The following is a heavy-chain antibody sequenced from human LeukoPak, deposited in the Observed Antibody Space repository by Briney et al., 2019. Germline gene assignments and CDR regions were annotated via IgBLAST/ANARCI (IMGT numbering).Heavy chain of an antibody. J-gene: IGHJ4*02. V-gene: IGHV3-33*01. CDR1: GFTFSSYG. Sequence: GGSLRLSCAASGFTFSSYGMHWVRQAPGKGLEWVAVIWYDGSNKYYADSVKGRFTISKDNSKNTLYLQMNSLRAEDTAVYYCARRRGYSGYDLDYWAREPWSPSPQ. CDR3: ARRRGYSGYDLDY. CDR2: IWYDGSNK. D-gene: IGHD5-12*01.